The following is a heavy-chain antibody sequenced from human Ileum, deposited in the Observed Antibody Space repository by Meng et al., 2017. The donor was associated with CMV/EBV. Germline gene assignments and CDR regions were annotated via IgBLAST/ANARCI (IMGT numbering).Heavy chain of an antibody. CDR2: IHHSGST. D-gene: IGHD2-2*01. CDR1: GGSFSGYY. CDR3: ASARVDCSGNSCYHDAFGI. V-gene: IGHV4-34*01. J-gene: IGHJ3*02. Sequence: SETLSLTCAVYGGSFSGYYWSWIRQPPGKGLEWIAEIHHSGSTNYNPSLKSRVTISVDTSKNQFSLKLSSVTAADTAVYYCASARVDCSGNSCYHDAFGIWGQGTMVTVSS.